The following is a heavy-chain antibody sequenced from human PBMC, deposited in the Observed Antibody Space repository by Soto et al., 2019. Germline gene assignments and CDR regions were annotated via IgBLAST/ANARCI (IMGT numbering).Heavy chain of an antibody. J-gene: IGHJ4*02. CDR3: ARYNAASGTYYFDY. Sequence: QVELQESGPGLVKPSGTLSLTCAVSGDSVSSRFWWSWVRQSPGKGLEWIGEIYHSGSANYNPSLKSRVTMSVDTSKNQFSLKLNSVTAADTAVYYCARYNAASGTYYFDYWGQGTLVTVSS. CDR1: GDSVSSRFW. V-gene: IGHV4-4*02. D-gene: IGHD6-13*01. CDR2: IYHSGSA.